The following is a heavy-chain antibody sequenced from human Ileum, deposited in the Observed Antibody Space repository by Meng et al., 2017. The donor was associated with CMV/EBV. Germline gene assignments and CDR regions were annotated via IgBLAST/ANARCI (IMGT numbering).Heavy chain of an antibody. CDR3: AADISTAWFYY. D-gene: IGHD2-2*01. CDR1: GDSIRSGRHF. V-gene: IGHV4-39*07. Sequence: QVLLQESGPGLGKPSETLSLTCTVSGDSIRSGRHFWGWIRQAPGKGLEWIATIHYTETTHYNPSLKSRITISVDTSKNQISLKVNSVTAADTAMYYCAADISTAWFYYWGQGTLVTVSS. J-gene: IGHJ4*02. CDR2: IHYTETT.